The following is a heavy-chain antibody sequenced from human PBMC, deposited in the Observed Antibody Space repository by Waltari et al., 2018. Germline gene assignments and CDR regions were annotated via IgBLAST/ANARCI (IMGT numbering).Heavy chain of an antibody. Sequence: QLQLQESGPGLVKPSETLSLTCTVSGGSISSSSYYWGWIRQPPGKGLEWIGRIYYSGSTYYNPALKSRVTISGDTSKNQFSLKLSSVTAADTAVYYCAREMTTVTYFDYWGQGTLVTVSS. J-gene: IGHJ4*02. CDR1: GGSISSSSYY. V-gene: IGHV4-39*07. CDR3: AREMTTVTYFDY. D-gene: IGHD4-17*01. CDR2: IYYSGST.